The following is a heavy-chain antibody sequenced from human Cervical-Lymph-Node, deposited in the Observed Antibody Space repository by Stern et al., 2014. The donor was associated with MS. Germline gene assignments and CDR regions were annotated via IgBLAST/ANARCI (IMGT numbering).Heavy chain of an antibody. Sequence: VQLVESGGGVVQPGRSLRLSCAASGFTFSSYGMHWVRQAPGKGLEGVAVIWYDGSNKYYADSVKGRFTISRDNSKNTLYLQMNSLRAEDTAVYYCARDKASSFDYWGQGTLVTVSS. CDR2: IWYDGSNK. J-gene: IGHJ4*02. V-gene: IGHV3-33*01. CDR1: GFTFSSYG. CDR3: ARDKASSFDY.